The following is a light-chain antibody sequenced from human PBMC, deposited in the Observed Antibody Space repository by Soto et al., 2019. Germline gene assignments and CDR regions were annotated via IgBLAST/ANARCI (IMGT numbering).Light chain of an antibody. CDR3: QQYGSSLLWT. CDR1: QSVSSSY. V-gene: IGKV3-20*01. CDR2: GAS. J-gene: IGKJ1*01. Sequence: EIVLTQSPGTLSLSPGERATLSCRASQSVSSSYLAWYQQKPGQAPRLLIYGASSRATGIPDRFSGSGSGTDFTLTISRLEPADFAVYYCQQYGSSLLWTFGQGTKVGIK.